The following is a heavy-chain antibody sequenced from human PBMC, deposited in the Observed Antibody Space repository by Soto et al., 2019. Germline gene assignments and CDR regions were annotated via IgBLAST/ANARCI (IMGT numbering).Heavy chain of an antibody. V-gene: IGHV1-69*12. Sequence: QVQLVQSGAEVKKPGSSVTVSCKASGGTFGNSAVSWVRQAPGQGLEWMGGIIPIFRTPDYVQKFQGRVTITADESTSTVYMELTSLRSEDTAVYYCARDKDRQQLGGNYYYGIDVWGQGTTVTVSS. CDR3: ARDKDRQQLGGNYYYGIDV. CDR1: GGTFGNSA. D-gene: IGHD3-3*02. CDR2: IIPIFRTP. J-gene: IGHJ6*02.